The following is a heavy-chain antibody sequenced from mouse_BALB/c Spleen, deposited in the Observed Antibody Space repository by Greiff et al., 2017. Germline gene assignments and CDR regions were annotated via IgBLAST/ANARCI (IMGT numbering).Heavy chain of an antibody. J-gene: IGHJ4*01. V-gene: IGHV7-3*02. Sequence: DVMLVESGGGLVQPGGSLRLSCATSGFTFTDYYMSWVRQPPGKALEWLGFIRNKANGYTTEYSASVKGRFTISRDNSQSILYLQMNTLRAEDSATYYCARDGIYAMDYWGQGTSVTVSS. CDR3: ARDGIYAMDY. CDR1: GFTFTDYY. CDR2: IRNKANGYTT.